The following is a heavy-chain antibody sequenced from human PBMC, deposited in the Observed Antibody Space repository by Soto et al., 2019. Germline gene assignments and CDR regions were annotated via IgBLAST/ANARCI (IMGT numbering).Heavy chain of an antibody. D-gene: IGHD3-16*01. CDR1: GGSISSYY. J-gene: IGHJ3*02. V-gene: IGHV4-59*01. CDR2: IYYSGST. Sequence: SETLSLTCTVSGGSISSYYWSWFRQRPEKGLEWIGYIYYSGSTNYNPSLKSRVTISVDTSKNQFSLKLSSVTAADTAVYYCARSTYYDYIWGSYISDAFDIWGQGTMVTVSS. CDR3: ARSTYYDYIWGSYISDAFDI.